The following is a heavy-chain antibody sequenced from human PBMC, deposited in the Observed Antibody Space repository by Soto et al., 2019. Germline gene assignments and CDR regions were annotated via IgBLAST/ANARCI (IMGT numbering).Heavy chain of an antibody. CDR2: IKQDGSEK. D-gene: IGHD2-15*01. J-gene: IGHJ6*02. CDR1: GFTFSSYW. V-gene: IGHV3-7*03. CDR3: ARDRWVVGATENYYYYGMDV. Sequence: GGSLSLACAASGFTFSSYWMSWVRQAPGKGLEWVANIKQDGSEKNYVDSEKGRFTISRDNAKNSLYLQMNSLRAEDTAVYYCARDRWVVGATENYYYYGMDVWGQGTTVTVSS.